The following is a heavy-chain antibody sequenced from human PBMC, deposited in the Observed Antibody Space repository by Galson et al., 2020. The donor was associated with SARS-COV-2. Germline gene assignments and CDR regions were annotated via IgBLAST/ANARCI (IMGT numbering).Heavy chain of an antibody. Sequence: SVKVSCKASGGTFSSYAISWVRQAPGQGLEWMGGIIPIFGTANYAQKFQGRVTITADESTSTAYMELSSLRSEDTAVYYCARDSAAAGHYYYYYGMDVWGQGTTVTVSS. CDR2: IIPIFGTA. CDR1: GGTFSSYA. V-gene: IGHV1-69*13. D-gene: IGHD6-13*01. CDR3: ARDSAAAGHYYYYYGMDV. J-gene: IGHJ6*02.